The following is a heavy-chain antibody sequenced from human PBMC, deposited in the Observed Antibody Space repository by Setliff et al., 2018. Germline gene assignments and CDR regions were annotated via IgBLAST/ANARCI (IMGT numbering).Heavy chain of an antibody. J-gene: IGHJ3*02. Sequence: PSETLSLTCTVSGGSISNYYWSWIRQPPGKGLEWIGYIYYSGSTYHNPSLKTLVTISVDTSKNQFSLKLSSVTAADTAVYYCARCSGSYDAFDIWGQGTMVTVSS. CDR1: GGSISNYY. CDR2: IYYSGST. V-gene: IGHV4-59*12. CDR3: ARCSGSYDAFDI. D-gene: IGHD1-26*01.